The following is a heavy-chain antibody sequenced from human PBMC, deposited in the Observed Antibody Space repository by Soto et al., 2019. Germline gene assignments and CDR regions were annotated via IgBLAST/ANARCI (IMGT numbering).Heavy chain of an antibody. Sequence: EVQLLQSGGGLEQPGGSLRLSCAAAGFTFRDYAMSWVRQAPGKGLQWVSGISDSGGTTYYADSVKGRFTISRDNSKNILYLQMNSRRAEDTAVYYCARDAVEAVAGRQDTLYWGQGTLVTVSS. D-gene: IGHD6-19*01. V-gene: IGHV3-23*01. CDR1: GFTFRDYA. CDR3: ARDAVEAVAGRQDTLY. J-gene: IGHJ4*02. CDR2: ISDSGGTT.